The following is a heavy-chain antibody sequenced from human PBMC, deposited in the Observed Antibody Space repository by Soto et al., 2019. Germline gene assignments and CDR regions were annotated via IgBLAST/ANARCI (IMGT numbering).Heavy chain of an antibody. Sequence: GASVKVSCKASGGTFSSYTISWVRQAPGQGLEWMGRIIPILGIANYAQKFQGRVTITADKSTSTAYMELSSLRSEDTAVYYCASHMDDYGGNCHECWGQGTLVTVSS. D-gene: IGHD4-17*01. V-gene: IGHV1-69*02. J-gene: IGHJ4*02. CDR1: GGTFSSYT. CDR2: IIPILGIA. CDR3: ASHMDDYGGNCHEC.